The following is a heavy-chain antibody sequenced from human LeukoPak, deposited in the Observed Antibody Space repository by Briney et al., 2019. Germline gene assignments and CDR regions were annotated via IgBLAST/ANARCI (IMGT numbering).Heavy chain of an antibody. CDR3: AELGITMIEGV. Sequence: GGTLRLSCAASGFTFSSYGMSWVRQAPEEGLEWVSAISGSGGFTYYADSVKGRFTISRDNAKNSLYLQMNSLRAEDTAVYYCAELGITMIEGVWGKGTTVTISS. CDR2: ISGSGGFT. J-gene: IGHJ6*04. D-gene: IGHD3-22*01. V-gene: IGHV3-23*01. CDR1: GFTFSSYG.